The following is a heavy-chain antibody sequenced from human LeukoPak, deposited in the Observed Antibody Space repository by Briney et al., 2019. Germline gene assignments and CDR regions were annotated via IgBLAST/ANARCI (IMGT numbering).Heavy chain of an antibody. CDR3: ARLQGIAVAGTGVDY. Sequence: GESLKIPCKGSGYSFTSYWIGWVRQMPGKGLEWMGIIYPGDSDTRYSPSFQGQVTISADKSISTAYLQWSSLEASDTAMYYCARLQGIAVAGTGVDYWGQGTLVTVSS. D-gene: IGHD6-19*01. CDR1: GYSFTSYW. CDR2: IYPGDSDT. V-gene: IGHV5-51*01. J-gene: IGHJ4*02.